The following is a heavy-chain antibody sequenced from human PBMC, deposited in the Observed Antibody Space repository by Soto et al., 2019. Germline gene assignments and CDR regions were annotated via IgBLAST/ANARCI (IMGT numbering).Heavy chain of an antibody. V-gene: IGHV7-4-1*01. CDR3: ARDKRPIFGVVIVTNWFDP. CDR1: GYTFTSYA. CDR2: INTNTGNP. D-gene: IGHD3-3*01. J-gene: IGHJ5*02. Sequence: ASVKVSCKASGYTFTSYAMHWVRQAPGQRLEWMGWINTNTGNPTYAQGFTGRFVFSLDTSVSTAYLQICSLKAEDTAVYYCARDKRPIFGVVIVTNWFDPWGQGTLVTVSS.